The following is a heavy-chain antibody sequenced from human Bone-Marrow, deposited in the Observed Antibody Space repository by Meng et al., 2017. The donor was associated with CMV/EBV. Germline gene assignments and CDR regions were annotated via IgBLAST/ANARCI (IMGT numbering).Heavy chain of an antibody. D-gene: IGHD2-2*01. CDR2: IYYSGST. Sequence: SETLSLTCTVSGGSISSYYWSWIRQPPGKGLEWIGYIYYSGSTNYNPSLKSRVTISVDTSKNQFSLKLSSVTAADTAVYYCARAGRKENQLLYYGMDVWGQGTTVTFSS. V-gene: IGHV4-59*01. J-gene: IGHJ6*02. CDR1: GGSISSYY. CDR3: ARAGRKENQLLYYGMDV.